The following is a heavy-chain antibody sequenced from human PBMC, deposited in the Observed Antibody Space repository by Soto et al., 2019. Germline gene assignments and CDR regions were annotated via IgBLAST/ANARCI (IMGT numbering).Heavy chain of an antibody. J-gene: IGHJ5*02. D-gene: IGHD2-15*01. CDR2: KNPNSGET. V-gene: IGHV1-8*01. CDR3: ARVAVAARPRWYIGVDP. CDR1: GYTFTDYD. Sequence: QEQLVQSGAEVKKPGASVKVSCKTSGYTFTDYDKNWVRQATGQGPGWSGWKNPNSGETGYARNFQGRVTMTRSASRSKAYLELSSLRSEDKAVHYCARVAVAARPRWYIGVDPWGQATLVTVYS.